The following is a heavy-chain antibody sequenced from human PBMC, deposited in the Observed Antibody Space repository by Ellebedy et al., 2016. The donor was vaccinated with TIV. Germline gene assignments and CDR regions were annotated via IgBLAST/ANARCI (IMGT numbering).Heavy chain of an antibody. Sequence: SETLSLXXTVSGGSISSSSYYWNWIRQPPGKGLEWIANIYHTGHTNYNPSLKSRGTTSLDTSKKQFSLNLTSVTAADTAVYYCAGGSGWLPDSWGQGMLVTVSS. CDR3: AGGSGWLPDS. CDR1: GGSISSSSYY. J-gene: IGHJ4*02. V-gene: IGHV4-61*01. CDR2: IYHTGHT. D-gene: IGHD6-19*01.